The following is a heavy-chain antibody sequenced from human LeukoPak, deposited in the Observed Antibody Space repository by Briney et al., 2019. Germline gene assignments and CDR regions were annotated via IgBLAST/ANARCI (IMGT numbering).Heavy chain of an antibody. Sequence: SETLSLTCAVYGGSFSGYYWSWIRQPPGKGLEWIGEINHSGSTNYNPSLKSRVTISVDTSENQFSLKLSSVTAADTAVNYCARVSRQRYYYDSSGYLDYWGQGTLVTVSS. CDR3: ARVSRQRYYYDSSGYLDY. J-gene: IGHJ4*02. V-gene: IGHV4-34*01. CDR2: INHSGST. CDR1: GGSFSGYY. D-gene: IGHD3-22*01.